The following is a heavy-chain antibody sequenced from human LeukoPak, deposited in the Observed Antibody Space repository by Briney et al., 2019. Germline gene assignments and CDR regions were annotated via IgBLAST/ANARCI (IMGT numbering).Heavy chain of an antibody. Sequence: AGSLRLSCAASGFTFSDYYMSWIRQAPGKGLEWVSYISSSGSTIYYADSVKGRFTISRDNAKNSLYLQMNSLRAEDTAVYYCAREAHGEPTVIDYWGQGTLVTVSS. V-gene: IGHV3-11*01. CDR3: AREAHGEPTVIDY. CDR2: ISSSGSTI. J-gene: IGHJ4*02. CDR1: GFTFSDYY. D-gene: IGHD4-17*01.